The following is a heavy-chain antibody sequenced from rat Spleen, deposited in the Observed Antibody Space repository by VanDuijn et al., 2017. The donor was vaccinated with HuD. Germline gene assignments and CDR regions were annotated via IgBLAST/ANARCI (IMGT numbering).Heavy chain of an antibody. J-gene: IGHJ2*01. Sequence: EVQLVESGGGLVQPGRSLKISCAASGFVFSDFHLAWVRQAPTKGLEWVASIDYDGSSIYYRDSVKGRFTVSRDNAKSSLDLQMDSLRSEDSATYYCTRDRILRSTGFDYWGQGVMVTVSP. D-gene: IGHD1-6*01. V-gene: IGHV5-20*01. CDR2: IDYDGSSI. CDR1: GFVFSDFH. CDR3: TRDRILRSTGFDY.